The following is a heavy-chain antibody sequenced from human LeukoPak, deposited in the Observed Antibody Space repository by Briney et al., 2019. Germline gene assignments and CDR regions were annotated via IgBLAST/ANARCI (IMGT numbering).Heavy chain of an antibody. Sequence: SETLSLTCAVYGGSFSGYYWSWIRQPPGKGLEWIGEINHSGSTNYNPSLKSRVTISVDTSKNQFSLKLSSVTAADTAVCYCARGGVDTAMGNDYWGQGTLVTVSS. D-gene: IGHD5-18*01. V-gene: IGHV4-34*01. CDR2: INHSGST. CDR1: GGSFSGYY. J-gene: IGHJ4*02. CDR3: ARGGVDTAMGNDY.